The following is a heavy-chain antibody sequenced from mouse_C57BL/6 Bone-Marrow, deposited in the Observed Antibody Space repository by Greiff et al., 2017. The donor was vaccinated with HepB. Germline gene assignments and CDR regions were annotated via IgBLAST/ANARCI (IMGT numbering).Heavy chain of an antibody. Sequence: QVQLKQSGAELVKPGASVKISCKASGYAFSSYWMNWVKQRPGKGLEWIGQIYPGDGDTNYNGKFKGKATLTADKSSSTAYMQISSLTSEDSAVYFCARPLYGNYWYFDVWGTGTTVTVSS. CDR1: GYAFSSYW. V-gene: IGHV1-80*01. D-gene: IGHD2-1*01. J-gene: IGHJ1*03. CDR3: ARPLYGNYWYFDV. CDR2: IYPGDGDT.